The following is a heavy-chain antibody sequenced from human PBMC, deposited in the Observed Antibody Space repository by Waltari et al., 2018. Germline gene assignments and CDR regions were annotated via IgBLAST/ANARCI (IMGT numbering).Heavy chain of an antibody. J-gene: IGHJ5*01. Sequence: QLQLQESGPGLVKPSEPLSLTCTFSGGSISGGNPLWAWIRQPPGEGLEWIGSISGSGSTRYNPSLRSRVTISVDTSKKDQFSLRLSSVTAADTAVYFCARHADRGPSICGFDSWGQGTLVTVSS. CDR1: GGSISGGNPL. CDR2: ISGSGST. D-gene: IGHD3-16*02. CDR3: ARHADRGPSICGFDS. V-gene: IGHV4-39*01.